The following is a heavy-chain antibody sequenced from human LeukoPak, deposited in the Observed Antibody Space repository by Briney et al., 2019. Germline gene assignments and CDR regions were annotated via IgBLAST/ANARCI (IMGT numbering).Heavy chain of an antibody. CDR2: ISSSSSYI. CDR3: ARGGSTYYFDY. J-gene: IGHJ4*02. D-gene: IGHD2-2*01. CDR1: GFTLSSYS. V-gene: IGHV3-21*01. Sequence: GGSLRLSCAASGFTLSSYSMNWVRQAPGKGLEWVSSISSSSSYIYYADSVKGRFTISRDNAKNSLYLQMNSLRAEDTAVYYCARGGSTYYFDYWGQGTLVTVSS.